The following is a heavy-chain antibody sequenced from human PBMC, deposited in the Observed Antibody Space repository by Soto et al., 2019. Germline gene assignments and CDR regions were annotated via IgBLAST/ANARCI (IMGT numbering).Heavy chain of an antibody. J-gene: IGHJ6*02. Sequence: PGESLKISCQGFGYRFSTYWISWVRQMPGKGLEWMGRIDPSNSYTTYSPSFEGHVSVSIDRSLSTAYLQWSSLQASDSATYYCARHGAYSANDPIRVVDTWGNYYGMDVWGQGTTVTVSS. CDR3: ARHGAYSANDPIRVVDTWGNYYGMDV. CDR1: GYRFSTYW. D-gene: IGHD5-12*01. CDR2: IDPSNSYT. V-gene: IGHV5-10-1*01.